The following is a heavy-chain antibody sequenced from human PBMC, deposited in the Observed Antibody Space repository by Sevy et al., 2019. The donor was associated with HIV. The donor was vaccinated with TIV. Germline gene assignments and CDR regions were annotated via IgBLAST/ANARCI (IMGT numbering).Heavy chain of an antibody. J-gene: IGHJ5*02. Sequence: GGSLRLSCAASGFTFSRHSFNWVRQAPGKGLEWISYISSTSTTIFYADSVMDRFTISRDNAKNSLYLQMNSLRAEDTAVYYCAKGVTSLTGTSNSWGQGTLVTVSS. D-gene: IGHD1-20*01. CDR2: ISSTSTTI. CDR1: GFTFSRHS. CDR3: AKGVTSLTGTSNS. V-gene: IGHV3-48*01.